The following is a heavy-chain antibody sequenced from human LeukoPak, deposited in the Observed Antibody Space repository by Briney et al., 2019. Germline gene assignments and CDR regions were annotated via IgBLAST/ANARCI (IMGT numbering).Heavy chain of an antibody. D-gene: IGHD1-26*01. J-gene: IGHJ4*02. CDR3: ARVVGATVVDY. CDR2: ISSSGSTI. Sequence: TGGSLRLSCAASGFTFSSYSMNWVRQAPGKGLEWVSYISSSGSTIYYADSVKGRFTISRDNAKNSLYLQMNSLRAEDTAVYYCARVVGATVVDYWGQGTLVTVSS. V-gene: IGHV3-48*04. CDR1: GFTFSSYS.